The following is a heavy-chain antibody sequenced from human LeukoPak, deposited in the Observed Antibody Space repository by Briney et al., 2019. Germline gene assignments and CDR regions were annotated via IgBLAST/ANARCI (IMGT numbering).Heavy chain of an antibody. CDR1: EFTFNNAW. CDR2: IKSKTDGGTT. V-gene: IGHV3-15*01. J-gene: IGHJ6*03. Sequence: GGSLRLSCAASEFTFNNAWMTWVRQAPGKGLEWVGRIKSKTDGGTTDYAAPVKGRFTISRDNSKNTLYLQMSSLRAEDTAVYYCVKADYYYYYVDVWGKGTTVTISS. CDR3: VKADYYYYYVDV.